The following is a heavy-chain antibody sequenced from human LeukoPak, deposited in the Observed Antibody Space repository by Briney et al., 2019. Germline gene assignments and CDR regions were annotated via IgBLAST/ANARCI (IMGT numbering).Heavy chain of an antibody. CDR2: IYSSGST. V-gene: IGHV4-61*02. CDR1: GGSISSGSYY. CDR3: ASNGAGGSYSYYFDN. Sequence: SEALSLTCNFTGGSISSGSYYWSWIRQPAGKGLEWIGRIYSSGSTNYNSSLNSRVTISLDTSKNQFSLKLSSVTASDTAVYYCASNGAGGSYSYYFDNWGQGTLVTVSS. D-gene: IGHD1-26*01. J-gene: IGHJ4*02.